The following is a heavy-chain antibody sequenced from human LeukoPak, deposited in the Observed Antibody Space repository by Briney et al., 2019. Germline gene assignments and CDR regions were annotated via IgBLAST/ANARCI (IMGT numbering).Heavy chain of an antibody. Sequence: SETLSLTRTVSGGSISSHYWSWIRQPPGKGLEWIGYIYYSGSTNYNPSLKSRVTISVDRSKNQFSLKLSSVTAADTAVYYCARVVSGPAAMDDAFDIWGQGTMVTVSS. CDR2: IYYSGST. J-gene: IGHJ3*02. CDR3: ARVVSGPAAMDDAFDI. D-gene: IGHD2-2*01. V-gene: IGHV4-59*11. CDR1: GGSISSHY.